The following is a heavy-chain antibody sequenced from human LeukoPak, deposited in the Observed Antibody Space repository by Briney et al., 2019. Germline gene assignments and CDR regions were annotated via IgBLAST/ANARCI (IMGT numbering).Heavy chain of an antibody. J-gene: IGHJ4*02. CDR2: INSDGSWT. CDR3: ARDQYSSFDY. V-gene: IGHV3-74*01. CDR1: GNYW. D-gene: IGHD2-15*01. Sequence: GGSLRLSCAASGNYWMHWVRQVPGKGLVWVSHINSDGSWTSYADSVKGRFTISKDNAKNTVYLQMNSLRDEDTAVYYRARDQYSSFDYWGRGTLVTVSS.